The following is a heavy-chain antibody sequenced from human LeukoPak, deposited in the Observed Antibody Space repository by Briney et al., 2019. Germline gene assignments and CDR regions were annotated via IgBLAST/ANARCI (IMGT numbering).Heavy chain of an antibody. CDR1: GYSFTSYW. Sequence: GESLKISCKGSGYSFTSYWIGWVRQMPGKVLEWMGIIYPGDSDTRYSPSFQGQVTISADKSISTAYLQWSSLKASDTAMYYCARRYCSGGSCYLSFDNWGQGTLVTVSS. CDR3: ARRYCSGGSCYLSFDN. V-gene: IGHV5-51*01. J-gene: IGHJ4*02. D-gene: IGHD2-15*01. CDR2: IYPGDSDT.